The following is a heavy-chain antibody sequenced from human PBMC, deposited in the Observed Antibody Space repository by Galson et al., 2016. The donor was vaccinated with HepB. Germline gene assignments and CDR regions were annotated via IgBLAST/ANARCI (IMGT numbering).Heavy chain of an antibody. J-gene: IGHJ4*02. V-gene: IGHV1-58*02. CDR3: QLRVRGILRPSGITGDY. CDR2: IVIGSGKT. D-gene: IGHD3-10*01. CDR1: EFTFTSSA. Sequence: SEFTFTSSAIHWVRQARGERLEWIGGIVIGSGKTDFAQNFQERVTITRDMSTSTVYMELSSLNSEDTAVYFCQLRVRGILRPSGITGDYWGQGTLVTVSS.